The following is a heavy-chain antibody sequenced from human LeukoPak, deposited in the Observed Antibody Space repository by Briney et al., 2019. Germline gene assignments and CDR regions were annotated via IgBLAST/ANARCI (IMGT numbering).Heavy chain of an antibody. Sequence: SVKVSCKASGDTFNNYAISWVRQAPGQRLEWMGGIIPMFGTADYGQKFQGRVTIMTDESTSTGYMDLSSLRSEGTAIYYCVLGYCSGGCAWYGGDYWGQGTLVTVSS. CDR3: VLGYCSGGCAWYGGDY. J-gene: IGHJ4*02. CDR1: GDTFNNYA. CDR2: IIPMFGTA. V-gene: IGHV1-69*05. D-gene: IGHD2-15*01.